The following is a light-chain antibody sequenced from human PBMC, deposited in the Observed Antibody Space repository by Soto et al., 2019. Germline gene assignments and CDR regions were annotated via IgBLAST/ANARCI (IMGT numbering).Light chain of an antibody. Sequence: DSQMTQSPSTRSASVGERVTITCRASQSNSSWLAWYQQKPGKAPKLLIYKASSLESGVPSRFSGSGSGTEFTLTISSLQPDDFATYYCQQYNSYSPKTFGQGTKVDIK. CDR1: QSNSSW. CDR3: QQYNSYSPKT. V-gene: IGKV1-5*03. J-gene: IGKJ1*01. CDR2: KAS.